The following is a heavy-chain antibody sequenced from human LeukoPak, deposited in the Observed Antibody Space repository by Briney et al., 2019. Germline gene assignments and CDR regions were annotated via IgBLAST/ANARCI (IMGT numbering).Heavy chain of an antibody. CDR2: IIPILGIA. J-gene: IGHJ4*02. CDR3: VRYSDGGSSDYFDY. D-gene: IGHD4-23*01. Sequence: GASVKVSCKASGGTFSSYAISWVRQAPGQGLEWMGRIIPILGIANYAQKFQGRVTITANKSTSTAYMELSSLRSEDTAVYYCVRYSDGGSSDYFDYWGQGTLVTVSS. CDR1: GGTFSSYA. V-gene: IGHV1-69*04.